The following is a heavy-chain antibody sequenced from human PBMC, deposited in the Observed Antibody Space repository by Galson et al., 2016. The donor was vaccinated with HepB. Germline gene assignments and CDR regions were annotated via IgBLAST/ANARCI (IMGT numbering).Heavy chain of an antibody. J-gene: IGHJ4*02. CDR3: ARDWGSGPTKN. V-gene: IGHV1-2*02. CDR2: INPDSGDT. D-gene: IGHD3-16*01. Sequence: SVKVSCKASGYSFSDYYMQWVRQAPGHGLEWMGWINPDSGDTHLAQKFQGRVTMTRDTSIRTVYMEVTGLTSDDTAVYYCARDWGSGPTKNWGQGTLVTVSS. CDR1: GYSFSDYY.